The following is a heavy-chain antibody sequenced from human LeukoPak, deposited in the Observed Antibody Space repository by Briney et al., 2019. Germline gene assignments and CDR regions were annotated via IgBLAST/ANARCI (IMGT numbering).Heavy chain of an antibody. J-gene: IGHJ4*02. CDR3: AKDKGRGTYPPY. D-gene: IGHD3-16*01. CDR2: ISGSGGST. CDR1: GVTFSSFA. V-gene: IGHV3-23*01. Sequence: GGSLRLSCAASGVTFSSFAMSWVRQATGKGREWVSGISGSGGSTYYADSVKGRFTISRDNSKNSLYLQMNSLRAEDTAVYYCAKDKGRGTYPPYWGQGTLVTVSS.